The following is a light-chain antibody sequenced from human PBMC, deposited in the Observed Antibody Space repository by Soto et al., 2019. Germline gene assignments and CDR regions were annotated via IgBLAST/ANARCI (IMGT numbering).Light chain of an antibody. CDR1: SSDVGSYNF. CDR2: EGN. CDR3: CSYAGSSTFVV. Sequence: QSALTQPASVSGSPGQSITISCAGTSSDVGSYNFVSWYQQHPGKAPKLMIYEGNQRPSGVSNRFSGSKSGNTASLTISGLQAADEADYYCCSYAGSSTFVVFGGGTKLTVL. V-gene: IGLV2-23*03. J-gene: IGLJ2*01.